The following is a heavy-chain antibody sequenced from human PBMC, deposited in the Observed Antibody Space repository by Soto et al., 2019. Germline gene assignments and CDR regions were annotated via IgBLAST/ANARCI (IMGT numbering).Heavy chain of an antibody. CDR3: ARGGATYYYDSTGSYYSDS. CDR1: GFTFSNFT. J-gene: IGHJ4*02. V-gene: IGHV3-21*01. CDR2: ISGTGSYI. D-gene: IGHD3-22*01. Sequence: GGSLRLSCAASGFTFSNFTMNWVRQAPGKGLGWVSSISGTGSYIFYADSLRGRFTISRDNAKNSLYLQMNSLRAEDTAVYYCARGGATYYYDSTGSYYSDSWGQGLLVTVSS.